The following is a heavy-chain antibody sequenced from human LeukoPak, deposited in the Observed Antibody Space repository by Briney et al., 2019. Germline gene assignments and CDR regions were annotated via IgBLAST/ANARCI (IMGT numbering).Heavy chain of an antibody. CDR3: ARLNGGRYDFWSGYDEPYYFDY. V-gene: IGHV5-51*01. J-gene: IGHJ4*02. Sequence: RGESLKISCKGSGYSFTSHWIGWVRQMPGKGLEWMGIIYPGDSDTRYSPSFQGQVTISADKSISTAYLQWSSLKASDTAMYYCARLNGGRYDFWSGYDEPYYFDYWGQGTLVTVSS. D-gene: IGHD3-3*01. CDR2: IYPGDSDT. CDR1: GYSFTSHW.